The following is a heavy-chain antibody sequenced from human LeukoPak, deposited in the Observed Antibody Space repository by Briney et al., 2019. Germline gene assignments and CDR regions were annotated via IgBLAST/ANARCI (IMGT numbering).Heavy chain of an antibody. CDR3: AKVRGIDGYYYFDY. Sequence: GGSLRLSCAASGFTFTNYAVSWVRQAPGKGLEWVSAISGSGGSTYYADSVKGRFTISRDNSKNTLYLQMNSLRAEDTAVYYCAKVRGIDGYYYFDYWGQGTLVTVSS. V-gene: IGHV3-23*01. CDR2: ISGSGGST. J-gene: IGHJ4*02. D-gene: IGHD5-24*01. CDR1: GFTFTNYA.